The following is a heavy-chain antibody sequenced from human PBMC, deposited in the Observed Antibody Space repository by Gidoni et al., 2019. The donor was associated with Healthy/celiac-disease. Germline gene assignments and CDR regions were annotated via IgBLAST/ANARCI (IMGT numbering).Heavy chain of an antibody. CDR3: AKGLRYFDWPPASGMDV. V-gene: IGHV3-30*18. D-gene: IGHD3-9*01. Sequence: QVQLVASGGGVVQPGRSLRLSCAASGFTFSRHGMHWVRQAPAKGLVWVAVISYDGSNKYYADSVKGRFTISRDNSKNTLYLQMNSLRAEDTAVYYCAKGLRYFDWPPASGMDVWGQGTTVTVSS. CDR2: ISYDGSNK. J-gene: IGHJ6*02. CDR1: GFTFSRHG.